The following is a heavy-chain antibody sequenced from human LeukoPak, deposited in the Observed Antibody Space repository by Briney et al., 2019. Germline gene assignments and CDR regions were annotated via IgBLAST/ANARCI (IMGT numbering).Heavy chain of an antibody. CDR1: GGSISSSNW. D-gene: IGHD3-16*02. CDR2: IYHSGST. J-gene: IGHJ5*02. CDR3: ARVLYDYVWGSYRPPLT. Sequence: SETLSLTCAVPGGSISSSNWWSWVRQPPGKGLEWIGEIYHSGSTNYNPSLKSRVTISEDKSKNQFSLKLSSVTAADTAVYYCARVLYDYVWGSYRPPLTWGQGTLVTVSS. V-gene: IGHV4-4*02.